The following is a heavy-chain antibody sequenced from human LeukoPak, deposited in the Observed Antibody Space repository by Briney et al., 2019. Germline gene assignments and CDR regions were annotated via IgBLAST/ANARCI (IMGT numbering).Heavy chain of an antibody. J-gene: IGHJ6*03. Sequence: SETLSLTCAVSGGSISSSNWWSWVRQPPGKGLEWIGEIYHSGSTYYNPSLKSRVTISVDTSKNQFSLKLSSVTAADTAVYYCATRKDSGSYFLYYYMDVWGKGTTVTISS. CDR3: ATRKDSGSYFLYYYMDV. D-gene: IGHD1-26*01. CDR2: IYHSGST. V-gene: IGHV4-4*02. CDR1: GGSISSSNW.